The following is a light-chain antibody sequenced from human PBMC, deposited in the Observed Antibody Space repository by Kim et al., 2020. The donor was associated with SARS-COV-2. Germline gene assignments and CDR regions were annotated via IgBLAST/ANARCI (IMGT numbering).Light chain of an antibody. CDR3: QQYNNYLWT. V-gene: IGKV1-5*03. Sequence: VYVGNTVIITSRATQNIGSGLDWYQQKPGRAPKSLIYKASSLESGGPSRFSGSGSGTEFTLTIRSLQPDDFATYYCQQYNNYLWTFGQGTKVDIK. J-gene: IGKJ1*01. CDR2: KAS. CDR1: QNIGSG.